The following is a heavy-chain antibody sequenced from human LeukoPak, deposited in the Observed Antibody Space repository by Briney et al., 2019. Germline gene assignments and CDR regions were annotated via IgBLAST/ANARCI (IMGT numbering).Heavy chain of an antibody. Sequence: GGSLRLSCTASGFTFSTYPIHWVREAPGKGLEGVAVISYDGSNKYYADSVKGRFTISRDNSKNTLYLQMNSLRAEDTAVYYCARGRKDSSGWYLVYWGQGTLVTVSS. CDR3: ARGRKDSSGWYLVY. J-gene: IGHJ4*02. CDR1: GFTFSTYP. CDR2: ISYDGSNK. V-gene: IGHV3-30-3*01. D-gene: IGHD6-19*01.